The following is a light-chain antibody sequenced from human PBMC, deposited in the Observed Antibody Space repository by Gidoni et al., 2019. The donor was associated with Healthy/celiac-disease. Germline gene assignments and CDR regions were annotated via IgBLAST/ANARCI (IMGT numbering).Light chain of an antibody. CDR2: DDS. CDR1: NIGSKS. J-gene: IGLJ2*01. Sequence: SYVLTQPPSVSVAPGKTARITCGGNNIGSKSVHWYQTKPGQAPLLVVYDDSDRPPGIPERFSGSNSGNTATLTISRVEAGDEADYYCQVWDSSSEDVVFGGGTKLTVL. CDR3: QVWDSSSEDVV. V-gene: IGLV3-21*03.